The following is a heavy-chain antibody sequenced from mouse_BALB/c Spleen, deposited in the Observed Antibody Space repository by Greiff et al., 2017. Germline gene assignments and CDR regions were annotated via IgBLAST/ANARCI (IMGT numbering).Heavy chain of an antibody. D-gene: IGHD2-4*01. CDR3: AREITGYYYAMDY. V-gene: IGHV14-3*02. J-gene: IGHJ4*01. CDR1: GFNIKDTY. Sequence: VQLQQSGAELVKPGASVKLSCTASGFNIKDTYMHWVKQRPEQGLEWIGRIDPANGNTKYDPKFQGKATITADTSSNTAYLQLSSLTSEDTAVYYCAREITGYYYAMDYWGQGTSVTVSS. CDR2: IDPANGNT.